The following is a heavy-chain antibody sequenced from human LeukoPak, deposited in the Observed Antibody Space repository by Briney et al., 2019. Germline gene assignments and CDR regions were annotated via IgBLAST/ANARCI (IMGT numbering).Heavy chain of an antibody. CDR1: GYTFTSYA. J-gene: IGHJ6*02. CDR3: ARDSSSWDYYYGMDV. CDR2: INTNTGNP. V-gene: IGHV7-4-1*02. D-gene: IGHD6-13*01. Sequence: GASVKVSCKASGYTFTSYAMNWVRQAPGQGLEWMGWINTNTGNPTYAQGFTGRFVFSLDTSVSTAYLQISSLKAEDTAVYYCARDSSSWDYYYGMDVWGQGTTVTVSS.